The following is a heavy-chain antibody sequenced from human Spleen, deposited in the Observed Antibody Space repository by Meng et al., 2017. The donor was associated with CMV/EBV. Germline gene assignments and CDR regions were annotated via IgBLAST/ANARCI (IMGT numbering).Heavy chain of an antibody. D-gene: IGHD3-22*01. CDR1: GGSISSSSYY. CDR2: IYYSGST. V-gene: IGHV4-39*07. Sequence: SETLSLTCTVSGGSISSSSYYWGWIRQPPGKGLEWIGSIYYSGSTYYSPSLESRVTMSIDTSKNHFSLKLSSVTAADTAVYYCASAYYDSGGYPPTLEFWGQGNLVTVSS. CDR3: ASAYYDSGGYPPTLEF. J-gene: IGHJ4*02.